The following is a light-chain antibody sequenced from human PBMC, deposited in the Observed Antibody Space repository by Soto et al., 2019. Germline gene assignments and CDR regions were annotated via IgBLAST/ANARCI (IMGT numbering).Light chain of an antibody. CDR3: QQYNSYSGT. J-gene: IGKJ1*01. CDR1: QSISSW. CDR2: DAS. V-gene: IGKV1-5*01. Sequence: ESQMTQSPSTLSASVGDRVTITCRASQSISSWLAWYQQKPGKAPKLLIYDASSLESGVPSRFSGSGSGTEFTLTISSLQPDDFATYYCQQYNSYSGTFGQGTKVDIK.